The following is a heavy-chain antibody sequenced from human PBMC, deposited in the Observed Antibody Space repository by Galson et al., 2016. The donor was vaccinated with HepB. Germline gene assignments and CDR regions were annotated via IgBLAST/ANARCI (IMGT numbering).Heavy chain of an antibody. D-gene: IGHD6-19*01. CDR3: ARVIGVAVTGAGYWFDP. CDR2: VYYSGST. Sequence: SETLSLTCTVSGGSVSSSSYHWGWIRQPPGKGLEWIGYVYYSGSTKNNPSLKSRVAISVDTSKNQFSLKLTSVTAADTAVYYCARVIGVAVTGAGYWFDPWGQGTLVTVSS. CDR1: GGSVSSSSYH. J-gene: IGHJ5*02. V-gene: IGHV4-61*01.